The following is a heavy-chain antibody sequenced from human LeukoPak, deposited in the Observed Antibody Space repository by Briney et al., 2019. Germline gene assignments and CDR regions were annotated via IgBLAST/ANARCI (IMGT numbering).Heavy chain of an antibody. V-gene: IGHV5-51*01. CDR2: IYPGDSDT. CDR3: ARHLVWFGELDGMDV. Sequence: GESLKISCKGSGYSFTSYWISWVRQMPGKGLEWMGIIYPGDSDTRYSPSFQGQVTISADKSISTAYLQWSSLKASDTAMYYCARHLVWFGELDGMDVWGQGTTVTVSS. D-gene: IGHD3-10*01. CDR1: GYSFTSYW. J-gene: IGHJ6*02.